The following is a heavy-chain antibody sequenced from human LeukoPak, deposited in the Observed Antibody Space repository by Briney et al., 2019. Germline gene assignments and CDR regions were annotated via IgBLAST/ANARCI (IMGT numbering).Heavy chain of an antibody. V-gene: IGHV3-53*01. Sequence: GGSLRLSCAASGFTFSSYNMNWVRQAPGKGLEWVSFIYSDNTHYSDSVKGRFTISRDNSKNTLYLQMNSLRAEDTAVYYCARRAGAYSHPYDYWGQGTLVTVSS. CDR1: GFTFSSYN. CDR3: ARRAGAYSHPYDY. D-gene: IGHD4/OR15-4a*01. CDR2: IYSDNT. J-gene: IGHJ4*02.